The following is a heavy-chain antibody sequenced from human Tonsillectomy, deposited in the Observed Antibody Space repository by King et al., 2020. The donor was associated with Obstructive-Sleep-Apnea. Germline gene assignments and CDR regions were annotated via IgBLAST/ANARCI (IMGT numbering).Heavy chain of an antibody. CDR1: GFTFSSYG. Sequence: VQLVESGGGVVQPGRSLRLSCAASGFTFSSYGMHWVRQAPGKGLEWVAFIRYDGSNKYYADSVKGRFTISRDNSKNTLYLQMNSLRAEDTAVYYCAKNYGLDVWGQGTTVTVSS. CDR3: AKNYGLDV. CDR2: IRYDGSNK. V-gene: IGHV3-30*02. J-gene: IGHJ6*02.